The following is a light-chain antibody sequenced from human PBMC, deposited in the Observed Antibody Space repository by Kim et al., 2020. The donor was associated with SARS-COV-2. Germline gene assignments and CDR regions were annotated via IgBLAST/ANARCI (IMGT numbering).Light chain of an antibody. Sequence: DIQLTQSPSSLSASVGDRVTITCRVSQGMSSYLNWSRQKPGNVPIFLIYSASNLQSGVPSRFRGSGSGTDFTLTVSSLQPGDVSTSYGQRTYNAPYTFGQGTKLEI. J-gene: IGKJ2*01. CDR3: QRTYNAPYT. CDR1: QGMSSY. CDR2: SAS. V-gene: IGKV1-27*01.